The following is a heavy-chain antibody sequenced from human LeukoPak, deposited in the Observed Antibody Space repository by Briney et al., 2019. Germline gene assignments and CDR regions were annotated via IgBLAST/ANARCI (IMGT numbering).Heavy chain of an antibody. CDR2: IYTSGST. Sequence: SETLSLTCRVSGGSISSYYWSWIRQPAGKGLEWIGRIYTSGSTNYNPSLKSRVTMSVDTSKNQFSLRLSSVTAADTAVYYCARSPRDENLFDYWGQGTLVTVSS. D-gene: IGHD5-24*01. CDR1: GGSISSYY. V-gene: IGHV4-4*07. CDR3: ARSPRDENLFDY. J-gene: IGHJ4*02.